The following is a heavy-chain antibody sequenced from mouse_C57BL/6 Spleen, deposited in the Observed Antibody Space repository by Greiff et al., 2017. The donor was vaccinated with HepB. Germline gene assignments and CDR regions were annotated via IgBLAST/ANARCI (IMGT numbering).Heavy chain of an antibody. J-gene: IGHJ2*01. CDR3: TRDRDSSGYFDY. D-gene: IGHD3-2*02. CDR1: GFTFSSYA. CDR2: ISSGGDYI. V-gene: IGHV5-9-1*02. Sequence: EVKVVESGEGLVKPGGSLKLSCAASGFTFSSYAMSWVRQTPEKRLEWVAYISSGGDYIYYADTVKGRFTISRDNARNTLYLQMSSLKSEDTAMYYCTRDRDSSGYFDYWGQGTTLTVSS.